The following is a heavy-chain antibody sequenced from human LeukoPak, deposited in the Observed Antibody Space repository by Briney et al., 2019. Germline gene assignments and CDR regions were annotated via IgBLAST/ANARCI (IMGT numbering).Heavy chain of an antibody. CDR2: ISSNGGST. Sequence: PGGSLRLSCSASGFTFSSYAMYWVRQAPGKGLESVTGISSNGGSTYYADSVKGRFIISRDNSKNTVYLQMSSLRPDDTAVYYCAALVVAGLDFDYWGQGTLVTVSS. J-gene: IGHJ4*02. D-gene: IGHD6-19*01. V-gene: IGHV3-64D*06. CDR3: AALVVAGLDFDY. CDR1: GFTFSSYA.